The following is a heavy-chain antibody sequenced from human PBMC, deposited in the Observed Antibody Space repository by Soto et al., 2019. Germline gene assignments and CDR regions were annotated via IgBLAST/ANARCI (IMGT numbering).Heavy chain of an antibody. Sequence: SETLSLTCTVSGGSISSGDYYWSWIRQPPGKGLEWIGYIYYSGSTYYNPSLKSRVTISVDTSKNQFSLKLSSVTAADTAVYYCARDTFGTGTGNWFDPGGQGTLVTVSS. CDR2: IYYSGST. CDR1: GGSISSGDYY. V-gene: IGHV4-30-4*01. J-gene: IGHJ5*02. D-gene: IGHD1-1*01. CDR3: ARDTFGTGTGNWFDP.